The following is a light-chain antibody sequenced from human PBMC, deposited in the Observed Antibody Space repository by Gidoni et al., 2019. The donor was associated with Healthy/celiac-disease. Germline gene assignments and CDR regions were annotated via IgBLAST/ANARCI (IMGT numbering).Light chain of an antibody. V-gene: IGKV4-1*01. CDR3: QQYYSTPLT. CDR1: QSVLYSSNNKNY. J-gene: IGKJ4*01. CDR2: WAS. Sequence: IVMTPPPDSLSGSLGERATINCKSSQSVLYSSNNKNYLAWYQQKPGQPPKLLIYWASTRESGVPDRFSGSGSGTDFTLTISSLQAEDVAVYYCQQYYSTPLTFXGXTKVEIK.